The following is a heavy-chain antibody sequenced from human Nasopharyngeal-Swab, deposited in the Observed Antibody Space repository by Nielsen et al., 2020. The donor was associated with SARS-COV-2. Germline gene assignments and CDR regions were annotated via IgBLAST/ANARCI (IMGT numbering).Heavy chain of an antibody. V-gene: IGHV4-34*01. CDR2: INQSGIT. Sequence: SETLSPTCAVYGGSFSGYYWSWIRQPPGKGLEWIGEINQSGITSYNPSLKTRVTISVDTSKTQFSLKLSSVTAADTAVYFCARVGGDYYYYYYMDVWGKGTPVTVSS. D-gene: IGHD4-17*01. CDR3: ARVGGDYYYYYYMDV. CDR1: GGSFSGYY. J-gene: IGHJ6*03.